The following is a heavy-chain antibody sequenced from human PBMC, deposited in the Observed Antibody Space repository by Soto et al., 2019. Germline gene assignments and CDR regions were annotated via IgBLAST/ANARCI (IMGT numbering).Heavy chain of an antibody. D-gene: IGHD5-12*01. V-gene: IGHV6-1*01. Sequence: LSLTCAISGDSVSSNSAAWNWIRQSPSRGLEWLGRTYYRSKWYNDYAVSVKSRITINPDTSKNQFSLQLNSVTPEDTAVYYCARASRDGYNWGINFDYWGQGTLVTVSS. J-gene: IGHJ4*02. CDR3: ARASRDGYNWGINFDY. CDR1: GDSVSSNSAA. CDR2: TYYRSKWYN.